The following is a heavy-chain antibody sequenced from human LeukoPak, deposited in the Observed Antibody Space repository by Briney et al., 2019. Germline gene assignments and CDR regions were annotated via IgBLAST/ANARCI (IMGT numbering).Heavy chain of an antibody. CDR1: GYSFTSYW. CDR2: IYPGDSDT. D-gene: IGHD6-6*01. J-gene: IGHJ3*02. V-gene: IGHV5-51*01. CDR3: AMSSIAARRHAFDI. Sequence: GESLKISCKGSGYSFTSYWIGWVRQMPGKGLEWXXIIYPGDSDTRYSPSXXGQVTISADKSISTAYLQWSSLKASDTAMYYCAMSSIAARRHAFDIWGQGTMVTVSS.